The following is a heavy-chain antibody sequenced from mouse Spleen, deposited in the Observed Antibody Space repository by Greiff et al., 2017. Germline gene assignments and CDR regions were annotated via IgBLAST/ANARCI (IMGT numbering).Heavy chain of an antibody. CDR1: GYTFTSYW. V-gene: IGHV1-50*01. Sequence: QVQLQQSGAELVKPGASVKLSCKASGYTFTSYWMQWVKQRPGQGLEWIGEIDPSDSYTNYNQKFKGKATLTVDTSSSTAYMQLSSLTSEDSAVYYWARKALMGYWGQGTPVTVSS. CDR2: IDPSDSYT. CDR3: ARKALMGY. J-gene: IGHJ4*01.